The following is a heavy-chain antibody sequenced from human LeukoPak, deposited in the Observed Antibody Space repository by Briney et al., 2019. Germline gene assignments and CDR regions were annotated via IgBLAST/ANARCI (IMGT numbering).Heavy chain of an antibody. J-gene: IGHJ4*02. CDR1: GGTFSSYA. V-gene: IGHV1-69*05. CDR2: INPIFGTA. Sequence: PVASVSVSCKASGGTFSSYAISGVRQAPGQGLEWMGGINPIFGTANYAQKFQGRVTITTDESTSTAYMELSSLRSEDTAVYYCARGYYYDSSGYFLGTFDYWGQGTLVTVSS. CDR3: ARGYYYDSSGYFLGTFDY. D-gene: IGHD3-22*01.